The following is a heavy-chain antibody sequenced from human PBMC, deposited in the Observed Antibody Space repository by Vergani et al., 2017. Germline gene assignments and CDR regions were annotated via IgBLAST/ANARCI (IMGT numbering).Heavy chain of an antibody. CDR1: GFTFDDYG. Sequence: EVQLVESGGGVVRPGGSLRLSCAASGFTFDDYGMSWVRQAPGKGLEWVSGINWNGGSTGYADSVKGRFTISSDNAKNSLYMQMNSLRAEDTALYYCARGAYSSGWYGRLDAFDIWGQGTMVTVSS. CDR2: INWNGGST. CDR3: ARGAYSSGWYGRLDAFDI. D-gene: IGHD6-19*01. V-gene: IGHV3-20*04. J-gene: IGHJ3*02.